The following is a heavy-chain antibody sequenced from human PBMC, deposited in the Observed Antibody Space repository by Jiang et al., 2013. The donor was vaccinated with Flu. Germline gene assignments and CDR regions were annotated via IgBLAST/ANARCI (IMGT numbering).Heavy chain of an antibody. V-gene: IGHV4-39*01. D-gene: IGHD6-13*01. CDR2: IYYSGST. Sequence: VKPSETLSLTCTVSGGSISSSSYYWGWIRQPPGKGLEWIGSIYYSGSTYYNPSLKSRVTISVDTSKNQFSLKLSSVTAADTAVYYCARHSPSSSWFPYYFDYWGQGTLVTVSS. J-gene: IGHJ4*02. CDR1: GGSISSSSYY. CDR3: ARHSPSSSWFPYYFDY.